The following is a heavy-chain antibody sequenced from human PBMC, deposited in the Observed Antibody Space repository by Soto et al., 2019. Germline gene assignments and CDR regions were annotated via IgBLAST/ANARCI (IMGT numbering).Heavy chain of an antibody. D-gene: IGHD3-10*01. V-gene: IGHV5-51*01. CDR3: ARQTHGGSNYYGSGSYDY. CDR1: GYSFTSYW. CDR2: IYPGDSDT. J-gene: IGHJ4*02. Sequence: GESLKISCKGSGYSFTSYWIGWVRQMPGKGLEWMGIIYPGDSDTRYSPSFQGQVTISADKSISTAYLQWSSLKASDTAMYYCARQTHGGSNYYGSGSYDYWGQGTLVTVSS.